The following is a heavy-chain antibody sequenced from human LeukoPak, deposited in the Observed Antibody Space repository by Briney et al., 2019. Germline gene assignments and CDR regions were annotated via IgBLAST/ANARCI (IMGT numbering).Heavy chain of an antibody. CDR2: ISSSSTYI. D-gene: IGHD6-6*01. Sequence: PGGSLRLSCAASGFTFSSYTMNWVRQAPGKGLEWVSFISSSSTYIYYADSMKGRFTISRDNAKNSLFLQMNNLRGEDTAVYYCARIPYSSSLTDAFDIWGQGTMVTVYS. CDR3: ARIPYSSSLTDAFDI. J-gene: IGHJ3*02. V-gene: IGHV3-21*01. CDR1: GFTFSSYT.